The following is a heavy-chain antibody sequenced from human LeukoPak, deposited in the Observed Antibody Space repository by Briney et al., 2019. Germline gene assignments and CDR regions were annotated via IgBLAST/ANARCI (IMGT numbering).Heavy chain of an antibody. J-gene: IGHJ6*02. Sequence: GGSLRLSCAASGNYWMHWVRQAPGKGLVWVSHINSDGSSTSYADSVKGRFTISRDNAKNTLYLQMNSLRAEDTAVYYCAGEMATILDYYYYYGMDVWGQGTTVTVSS. CDR1: GNYW. D-gene: IGHD5-24*01. CDR2: INSDGSST. CDR3: AGEMATILDYYYYYGMDV. V-gene: IGHV3-74*01.